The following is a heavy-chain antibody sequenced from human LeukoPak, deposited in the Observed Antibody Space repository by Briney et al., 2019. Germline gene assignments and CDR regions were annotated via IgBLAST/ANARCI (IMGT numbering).Heavy chain of an antibody. V-gene: IGHV1-2*06. CDR3: ARARSIAARPFDY. Sequence: ASVTVSCTASGYTFTGYYMHWVRQAPEQGLEWMGRINPNSGGTNYAQKFQGRVTMTRDTSISTAYMELSRLRSDDTAVYYCARARSIAARPFDYWGQGTLVTVSS. D-gene: IGHD6-6*01. J-gene: IGHJ4*02. CDR2: INPNSGGT. CDR1: GYTFTGYY.